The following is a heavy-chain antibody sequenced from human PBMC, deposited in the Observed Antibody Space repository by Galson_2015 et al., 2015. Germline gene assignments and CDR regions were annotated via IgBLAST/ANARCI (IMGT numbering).Heavy chain of an antibody. CDR2: ISYDGSNK. CDR3: AKDFVLGWSGLSWFDP. D-gene: IGHD3-3*01. J-gene: IGHJ5*02. Sequence: APGKGLEWVAVISYDGSNKYYADSVKGRFTISRDNSKNTLYLQMNSLRAEDTAVYYCAKDFVLGWSGLSWFDPWGQGTLVTVSS. V-gene: IGHV3-30*18.